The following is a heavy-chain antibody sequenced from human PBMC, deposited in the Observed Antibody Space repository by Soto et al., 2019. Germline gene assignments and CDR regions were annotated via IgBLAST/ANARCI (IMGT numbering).Heavy chain of an antibody. CDR1: GGSISSYY. V-gene: IGHV4-59*01. Sequence: SESLSLTCTVSGGSISSYYWSWIRQPPGKGLEWIGNIHYSGSTNYNPSLKSRVTILVDMSKNQLSLKLNSVTAADTAVYFCGGQDYGAKGYYFENWGQGALVTVSS. D-gene: IGHD4-17*01. J-gene: IGHJ4*02. CDR2: IHYSGST. CDR3: GGQDYGAKGYYFEN.